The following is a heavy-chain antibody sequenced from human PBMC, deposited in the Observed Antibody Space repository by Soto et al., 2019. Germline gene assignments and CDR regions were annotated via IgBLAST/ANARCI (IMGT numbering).Heavy chain of an antibody. CDR3: ARECIAAAGYYYYYGMDV. V-gene: IGHV1-69*01. J-gene: IGHJ6*02. CDR1: GGTFSNYA. Sequence: QVQLVQSGAEVKKPGSSVKVSCKASGGTFSNYAISWVRQAPGQGLEWMGGIIPIFGTANYAQKFQGRVTITADESTSTAYMELSSLRSEDTAVYYCARECIAAAGYYYYYGMDVWGQGTTVTVSS. CDR2: IIPIFGTA. D-gene: IGHD6-13*01.